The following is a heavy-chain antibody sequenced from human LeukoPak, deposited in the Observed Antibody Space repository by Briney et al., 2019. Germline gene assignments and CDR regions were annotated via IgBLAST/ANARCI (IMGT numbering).Heavy chain of an antibody. CDR2: ISSSGSTI. Sequence: GGSLRLSCAASGFTFSSYEMNWVRQAPGKGLEWVSYISSSGSTIYYADSVKGRFTISRDNAKNSLYLQMNSLRAEDTAVYYCARLSGYDHAYFDYWGQGTLVTVSS. D-gene: IGHD5-12*01. J-gene: IGHJ4*02. V-gene: IGHV3-48*03. CDR1: GFTFSSYE. CDR3: ARLSGYDHAYFDY.